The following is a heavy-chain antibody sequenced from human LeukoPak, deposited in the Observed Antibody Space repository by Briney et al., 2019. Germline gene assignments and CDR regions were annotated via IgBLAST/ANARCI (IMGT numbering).Heavy chain of an antibody. CDR2: IYHSGST. D-gene: IGHD2-15*01. CDR1: GGSISSGGYS. V-gene: IGHV4-30-2*02. J-gene: IGHJ4*02. CDR3: ARGTLYCSGGTCSYHFDY. Sequence: PSQTLSLTCAVSGGSISSGGYSWSWIRQPPGKGLEWIGYIYHSGSTYYNPSLKSRVTISVDTSKNQFSLKLTSVTAADTAVYYCARGTLYCSGGTCSYHFDYWSQGTLVTVSS.